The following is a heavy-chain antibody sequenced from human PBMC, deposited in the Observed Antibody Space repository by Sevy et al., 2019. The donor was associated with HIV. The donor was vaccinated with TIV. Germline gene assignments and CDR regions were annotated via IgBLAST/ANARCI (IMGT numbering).Heavy chain of an antibody. V-gene: IGHV5-51*01. CDR1: GYTFSNYW. CDR2: IYPGDSDT. CDR3: ARRGYYDSSGYYTYGMDV. D-gene: IGHD3-22*01. Sequence: GESLKISCKGSGYTFSNYWIGWVRQMPGKGLEWMGIIYPGDSDTRYSPSFQGQVTISSDMSISTAYLQWSSLKASDTAMYYCARRGYYDSSGYYTYGMDVWGQGTTVTVSS. J-gene: IGHJ6*02.